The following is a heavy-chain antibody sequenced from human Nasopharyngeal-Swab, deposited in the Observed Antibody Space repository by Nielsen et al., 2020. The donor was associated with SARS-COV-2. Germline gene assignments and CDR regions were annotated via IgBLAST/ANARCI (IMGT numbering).Heavy chain of an antibody. CDR3: ARRWDYYDSSGYYYGLSPIDY. CDR1: GFTFSSYW. J-gene: IGHJ4*02. D-gene: IGHD3-22*01. V-gene: IGHV3-7*01. CDR2: IKQDGSEK. Sequence: GESLKISCAASGFTFSSYWMSWVRQAPGKGLEWVANIKQDGSEKYCVDSVKGRFTISRDNAKNSLYLQMNSLRAEDTAVYYCARRWDYYDSSGYYYGLSPIDYWGQGTLVTVSS.